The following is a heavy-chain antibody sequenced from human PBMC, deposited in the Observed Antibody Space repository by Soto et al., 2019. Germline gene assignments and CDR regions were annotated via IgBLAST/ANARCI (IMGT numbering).Heavy chain of an antibody. J-gene: IGHJ4*02. D-gene: IGHD5-12*01. CDR3: ARDGSRGYGDYDY. V-gene: IGHV4-31*03. CDR2: ISYSGNT. Sequence: PSETLSPTCTVSGGSISSGAYYWSWILQHPGKGLDWIGYISYSGNTYYNPSLKSRVTISLDTSKNQFSLKLSSVTAADTAMYYCARDGSRGYGDYDYWGQGTLVTVSS. CDR1: GGSISSGAYY.